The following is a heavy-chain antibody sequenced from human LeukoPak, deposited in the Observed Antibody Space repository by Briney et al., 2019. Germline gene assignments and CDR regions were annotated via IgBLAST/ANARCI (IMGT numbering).Heavy chain of an antibody. CDR1: GGSFSGYY. Sequence: SETLSLTCAVYGGSFSGYYWCWIRQPPGKGLEWIGEINHSGSTNYNPSLKSRVTISVDASKNQFSLKLSSVTAADTAVYYCARGQYIAGTAFDIWAQGTMVTVSS. D-gene: IGHD1-20*01. CDR3: ARGQYIAGTAFDI. J-gene: IGHJ3*02. V-gene: IGHV4-34*01. CDR2: INHSGST.